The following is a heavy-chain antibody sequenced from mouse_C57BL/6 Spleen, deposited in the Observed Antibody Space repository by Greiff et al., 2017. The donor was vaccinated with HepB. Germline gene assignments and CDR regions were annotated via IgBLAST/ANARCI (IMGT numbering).Heavy chain of an antibody. V-gene: IGHV5-4*01. CDR1: GFTFSSYA. D-gene: IGHD1-1*01. CDR3: ARENYGLYYAMDY. Sequence: DVKLVESGGGLVKPGGSLKLSCAASGFTFSSYAMSWVRQTPEKRLEWVATISDGGSYTYYPDNVKGRITISRDNAKNNLYLQMSHLKSEDTAMYYCARENYGLYYAMDYWGQGTSVTVSS. CDR2: ISDGGSYT. J-gene: IGHJ4*01.